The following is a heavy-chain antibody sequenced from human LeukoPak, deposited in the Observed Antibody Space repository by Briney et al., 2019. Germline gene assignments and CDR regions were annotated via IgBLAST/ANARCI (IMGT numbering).Heavy chain of an antibody. Sequence: PGGSLRLSCAASGFTFSSYEMNWVRQAPGKGLEWVSYISGGGETVYYADSVKGRFTISRDNAKNTLYLQMNSLRAEDTAVYYCAKSRYGSETYYYEDYWGQGTLVTVSS. V-gene: IGHV3-48*03. CDR2: ISGGGETV. CDR3: AKSRYGSETYYYEDY. D-gene: IGHD3-10*01. CDR1: GFTFSSYE. J-gene: IGHJ4*02.